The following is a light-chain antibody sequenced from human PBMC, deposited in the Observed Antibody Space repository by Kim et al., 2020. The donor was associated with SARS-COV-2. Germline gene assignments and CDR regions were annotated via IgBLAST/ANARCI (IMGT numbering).Light chain of an antibody. CDR3: TSRALSGNFLV. CDR2: GKN. J-gene: IGLJ2*01. V-gene: IGLV3-19*01. CDR1: SLRSYY. Sequence: SSELTQDPAVSVALGQTVRITCQGDSLRSYYASWYQQKPGQAPVLVIYGKNNRPSGIPDRFSGSSSGNTASLSITGAQAEDEADYYCTSRALSGNFLVFG.